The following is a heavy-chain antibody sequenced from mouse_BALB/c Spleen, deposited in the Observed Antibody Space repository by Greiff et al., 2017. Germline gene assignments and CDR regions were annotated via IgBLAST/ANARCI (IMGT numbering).Heavy chain of an antibody. D-gene: IGHD1-1*01. CDR1: GFTFSSFG. CDR2: ISSGSSTI. V-gene: IGHV5-17*02. Sequence: EVKLVESGGGLVQPGGSRKLSCAASGFTFSSFGMHWVRQAPEKGLEWVAYISSGSSTIYYADTVKGRFTISRDNPKNTLFLQMTSLRSEDTAMYYCARSDYYGSREYYFDYWGQGTTLTVSS. CDR3: ARSDYYGSREYYFDY. J-gene: IGHJ2*01.